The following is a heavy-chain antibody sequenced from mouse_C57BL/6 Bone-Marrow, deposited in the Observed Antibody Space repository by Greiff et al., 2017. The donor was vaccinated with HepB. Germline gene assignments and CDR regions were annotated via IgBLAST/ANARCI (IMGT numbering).Heavy chain of an antibody. D-gene: IGHD1-1*01. CDR1: GFNIKDDY. V-gene: IGHV14-4*01. J-gene: IGHJ2*01. CDR3: TTSFYYGSSYPYFAY. CDR2: IDPENGDT. Sequence: EVKLMESGAELVRPGASVKLSCTASGFNIKDDYMHWVKQRPEQGLEWIGWIDPENGDTEYASKFQGKATITADTSSNTAYLQLSTLTSEDTAVYYFTTSFYYGSSYPYFAYWGQGTTPTVSS.